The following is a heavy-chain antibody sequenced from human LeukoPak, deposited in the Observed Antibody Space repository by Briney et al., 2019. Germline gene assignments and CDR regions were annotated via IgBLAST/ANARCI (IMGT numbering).Heavy chain of an antibody. CDR2: VHHSGRT. CDR1: GYSISSDYY. V-gene: IGHV4-38-2*02. Sequence: SETLSLTCTVSGYSISSDYYWGWIRQPPGKGLEWIGSVHHSGRTYYNPSLKSRVTISVDTSKNQFSLKLNSVTAADTAVYYCARDHLANLASRLFDPWGQGTLVTVSS. CDR3: ARDHLANLASRLFDP. J-gene: IGHJ5*02. D-gene: IGHD3-3*01.